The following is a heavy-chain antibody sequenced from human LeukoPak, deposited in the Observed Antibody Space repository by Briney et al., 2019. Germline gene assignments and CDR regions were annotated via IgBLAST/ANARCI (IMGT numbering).Heavy chain of an antibody. CDR2: IWYDGSNK. Sequence: GGSLRLSCAASGFTFSSYWMHWVRQAPGKGLEWVAVIWYDGSNKYYADSVKGRFTISRDNSKNTLYLQMNSLRAEDTAVYYCARDSGSYYMDYWGQGTLVTVSS. V-gene: IGHV3-33*08. CDR3: ARDSGSYYMDY. J-gene: IGHJ4*02. D-gene: IGHD1-26*01. CDR1: GFTFSSYW.